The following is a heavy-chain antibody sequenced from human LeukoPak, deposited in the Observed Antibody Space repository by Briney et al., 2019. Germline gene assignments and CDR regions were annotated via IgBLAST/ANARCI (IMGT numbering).Heavy chain of an antibody. Sequence: PGRSLRLSCAASGFTFDDYAMQWVRQDPGKGLLWVRGISWDSVSIGYADPVKGRFTISRDNANNALYLQMNSLRAEDTAWYYCAKDIEVVGYAGVAFDYWGQGTLVTVSS. CDR2: ISWDSVSI. V-gene: IGHV3-9*01. CDR3: AKDIEVVGYAGVAFDY. J-gene: IGHJ4*02. D-gene: IGHD2-15*01. CDR1: GFTFDDYA.